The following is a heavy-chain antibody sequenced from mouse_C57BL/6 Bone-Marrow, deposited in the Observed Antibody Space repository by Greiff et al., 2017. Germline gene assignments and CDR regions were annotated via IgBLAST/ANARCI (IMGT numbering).Heavy chain of an antibody. V-gene: IGHV1-74*01. J-gene: IGHJ4*01. CDR1: GYTFTSYW. CDR2: IHPSDSDT. D-gene: IGHD2-4*01. CDR3: AISYDYDYAMDY. Sequence: QVQLQQPGAELVKPGASVKVSCKASGYTFTSYWMHWVKQRPGQGLEWIGRIHPSDSDTNYNQKFKGKATLTVDKSSSTAYRQLSSLTSEDAAVYYCAISYDYDYAMDYWGQGTSVTVSS.